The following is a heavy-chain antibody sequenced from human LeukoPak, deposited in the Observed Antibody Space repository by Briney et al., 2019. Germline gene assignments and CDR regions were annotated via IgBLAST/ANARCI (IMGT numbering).Heavy chain of an antibody. CDR3: ARGGTHYYDSSDLYIPHFDY. V-gene: IGHV3-48*02. D-gene: IGHD3-22*01. CDR2: ISSSSSTI. CDR1: GFTFSSYS. Sequence: GGSLRLSCAASGFTFSSYSMNWVRQAPGKGLEWGSYISSSSSTIYYADSVKGRFTISRDNAKNSLYLQMNSLRDEDTAVYYCARGGTHYYDSSDLYIPHFDYWGQGTLVTVSS. J-gene: IGHJ4*02.